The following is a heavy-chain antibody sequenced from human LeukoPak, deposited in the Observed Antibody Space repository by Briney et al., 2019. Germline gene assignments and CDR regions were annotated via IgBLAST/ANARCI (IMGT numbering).Heavy chain of an antibody. V-gene: IGHV1-46*01. Sequence: ASVKVSCKASGYTFTSYYMHWVRQAPGQGLEWMGIINPSGGGTSYAQKFQGRVTMTRDTSTSTVYMELSSLRSEDTAVYYCATFMTYYYGSGSYYPGDYWGQGTLVTVSS. CDR3: ATFMTYYYGSGSYYPGDY. CDR2: INPSGGGT. J-gene: IGHJ4*02. D-gene: IGHD3-10*01. CDR1: GYTFTSYY.